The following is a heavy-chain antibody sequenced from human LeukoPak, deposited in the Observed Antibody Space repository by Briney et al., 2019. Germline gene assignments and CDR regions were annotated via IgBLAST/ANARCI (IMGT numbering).Heavy chain of an antibody. J-gene: IGHJ4*02. V-gene: IGHV5-51*01. CDR2: IYPGDSDT. CDR1: GYTFRSYW. Sequence: GESLKISCEGSGYTFRSYWIAWVRQKPGKGLEWMGIIYPGDSDTKYSPSFQGHVTISADKSISTAYLQWSSLKASDTALYYCARRRDLYSGSYYPFDYWGQGTLVTVSS. D-gene: IGHD1-26*01. CDR3: ARRRDLYSGSYYPFDY.